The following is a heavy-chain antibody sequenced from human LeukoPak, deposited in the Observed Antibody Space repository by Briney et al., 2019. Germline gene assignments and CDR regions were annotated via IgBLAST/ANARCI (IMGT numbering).Heavy chain of an antibody. D-gene: IGHD3-10*01. J-gene: IGHJ3*02. CDR1: GGSISSGSYY. Sequence: SQTLSLTCTVSGGSISSGSYYWSWIRQPPGKGLEWIGEINHSGSTNYNPSLKSRVTISVDTSKNQFSLKLSSVTAADTAVYYCARAPTYYYGSGSYYNDAFDIWGQGTMVTVSS. V-gene: IGHV4-39*07. CDR3: ARAPTYYYGSGSYYNDAFDI. CDR2: INHSGST.